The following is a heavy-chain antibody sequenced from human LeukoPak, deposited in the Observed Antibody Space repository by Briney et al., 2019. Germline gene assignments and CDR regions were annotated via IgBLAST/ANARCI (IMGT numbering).Heavy chain of an antibody. CDR2: IYYSGST. D-gene: IGHD3-10*01. CDR1: GGSISSGDYY. V-gene: IGHV4-30-4*01. CDR3: ARARGITMVRGVITRNWFDP. J-gene: IGHJ5*02. Sequence: SETLSLTCTVSGGSISSGDYYWSWIRQPPGKGLEWIGYIYYSGSTNYNPSLKSRVTISVDTSKNQFSLKLSSVTAADTAVYYCARARGITMVRGVITRNWFDPWGQGTLVTVSS.